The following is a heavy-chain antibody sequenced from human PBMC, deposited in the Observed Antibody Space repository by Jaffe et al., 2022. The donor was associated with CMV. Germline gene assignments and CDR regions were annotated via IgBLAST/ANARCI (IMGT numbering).Heavy chain of an antibody. Sequence: QVQLQESGPGLVKPSETLSLTCTVSGGSISSYYWSWIRQPPGKGLEWIGYIYYSGSTNYNPSLKSRVTISVDTSKNQFSLKLSSVTAADTAVYYCASRGHYYDSSGISYYFDYWGQGTLVTVSS. CDR3: ASRGHYYDSSGISYYFDY. V-gene: IGHV4-59*08. CDR1: GGSISSYY. J-gene: IGHJ4*02. CDR2: IYYSGST. D-gene: IGHD3-22*01.